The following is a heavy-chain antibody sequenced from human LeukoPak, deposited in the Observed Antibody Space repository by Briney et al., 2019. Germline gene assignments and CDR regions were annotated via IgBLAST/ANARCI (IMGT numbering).Heavy chain of an antibody. CDR2: IYYSGRT. CDR3: ARTDSKSYSSGWYNY. CDR1: GGSISSSTSY. Sequence: SETLSLTCTVSGGSISSSTSYWGWIRQPPGKGLEWIGYIYYSGRTYYNPSLKSRLTISVDTSKNQFSLKLSSVTAADTAVYYCARTDSKSYSSGWYNYWGQGTLVTVSS. V-gene: IGHV4-39*01. D-gene: IGHD6-19*01. J-gene: IGHJ4*02.